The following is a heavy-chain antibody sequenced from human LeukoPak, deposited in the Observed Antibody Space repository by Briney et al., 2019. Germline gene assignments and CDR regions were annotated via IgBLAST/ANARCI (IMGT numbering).Heavy chain of an antibody. J-gene: IGHJ4*02. CDR2: ICVSGGIT. CDR3: AKGHYYDGSGYYYAYYFDY. D-gene: IGHD3-22*01. CDR1: GFTFTGSA. V-gene: IGHV3-23*01. Sequence: VGSPRLSSAASGFTFTGSAMGWGRDAPGEGLGWVSAICVSGGITYYADSVKGRFIISRDNSKNTLYLQMNSLRAGDTAVEYCAKGHYYDGSGYYYAYYFDYWGQGTLVTASS.